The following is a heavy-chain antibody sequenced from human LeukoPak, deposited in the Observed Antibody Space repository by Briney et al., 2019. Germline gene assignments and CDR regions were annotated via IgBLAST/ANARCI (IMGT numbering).Heavy chain of an antibody. Sequence: ASVKVSCKASGYTFTGYYMHWVRQAPGQGLEWMGWINPNSGGTNYAQKFQGRITMTRDTSISTAYMELSRLRSDDTAVYYCARVPRRGGSNWFDPWGQGTLVTVSP. V-gene: IGHV1-2*02. CDR3: ARVPRRGGSNWFDP. CDR2: INPNSGGT. J-gene: IGHJ5*02. CDR1: GYTFTGYY. D-gene: IGHD2-15*01.